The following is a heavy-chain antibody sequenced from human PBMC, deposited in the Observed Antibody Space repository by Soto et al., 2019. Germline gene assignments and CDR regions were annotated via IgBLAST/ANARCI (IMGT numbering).Heavy chain of an antibody. J-gene: IGHJ4*02. CDR1: GGSISSYY. CDR2: IYYSGST. D-gene: IGHD3-16*02. CDR3: ARGRLRLGELSLYPDFDY. V-gene: IGHV4-59*01. Sequence: PSETLSLTCTVSGGSISSYYWSWIRQPPGKGLEWIGYIYYSGSTNYNPSLKSRVTISVDTSKNQFSLKLSSVTAADTALYYCARGRLRLGELSLYPDFDYWGQGTLVTVSS.